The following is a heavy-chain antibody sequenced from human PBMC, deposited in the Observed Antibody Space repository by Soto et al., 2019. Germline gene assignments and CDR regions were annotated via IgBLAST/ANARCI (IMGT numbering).Heavy chain of an antibody. J-gene: IGHJ6*02. D-gene: IGHD1-26*01. V-gene: IGHV4-61*01. CDR2: IYYSGST. CDR3: ARVGLVGPTVPNDYYGMDV. CDR1: GGSVSSGSYY. Sequence: QVQLQESGPGLVKPSETLSLTCTVSGGSVSSGSYYWSWIRQPPGKGLEWIGYIYYSGSTNYNPSLKSRVTISVDTSKNQFSLKMSSVTAAATAVYYCARVGLVGPTVPNDYYGMDVWGQGPTVTVSS.